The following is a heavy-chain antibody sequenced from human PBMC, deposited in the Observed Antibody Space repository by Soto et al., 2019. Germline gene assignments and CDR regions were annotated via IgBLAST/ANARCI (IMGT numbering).Heavy chain of an antibody. V-gene: IGHV1-18*04. J-gene: IGHJ4*02. CDR3: ARDRHSGSYYSSGY. D-gene: IGHD1-26*01. CDR2: ISAYNGNT. Sequence: ASVKVSCKASGYTFTSYGIGWVRQAPGQGLEWMGWISAYNGNTNYAQKLQGRVTMTTDTSTSTAYMELRSLRSDDTAVYYCARDRHSGSYYSSGYWGQGTLVTVSS. CDR1: GYTFTSYG.